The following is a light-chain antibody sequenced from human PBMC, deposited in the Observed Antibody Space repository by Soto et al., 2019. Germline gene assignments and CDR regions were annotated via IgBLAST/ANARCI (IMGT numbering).Light chain of an antibody. CDR1: QSVSSSY. V-gene: IGKV3-20*01. J-gene: IGKJ5*01. CDR2: GAS. Sequence: EIVLTQSPGTLSLSPGEIATLSCRASQSVSSSYLAWYQQKPGQAPRLLIYGASSRATGIPDRFSGSGSGTDFTLTINRLEPEDFAVYYCQQYGSSITFGQGTRLEIK. CDR3: QQYGSSIT.